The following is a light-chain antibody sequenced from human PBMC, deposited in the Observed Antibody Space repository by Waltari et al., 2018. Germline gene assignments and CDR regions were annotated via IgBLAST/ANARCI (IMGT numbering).Light chain of an antibody. J-gene: IGKJ4*01. CDR1: QSVNTY. CDR2: DAS. CDR3: QERSNWPGGS. V-gene: IGKV3-11*01. Sequence: EIVLTQSPATLSLSPGESAPLSCRASQSVNTYLAWYQQKPGQAPRLLIYDASNRATGIPARFVGSGSGTDFTLTISSLEAEDFAVYYCQERSNWPGGSFGGGTKVDIK.